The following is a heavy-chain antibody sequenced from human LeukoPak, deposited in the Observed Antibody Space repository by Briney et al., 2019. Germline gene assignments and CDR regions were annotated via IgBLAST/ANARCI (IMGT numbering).Heavy chain of an antibody. V-gene: IGHV4-39*01. J-gene: IGHJ4*02. CDR3: ARLGGGQLVPLDS. D-gene: IGHD6-6*01. Sequence: PSETLSLTCNVSGXSISRSSDYWGWIRQPPGKGLEWVGTISYSGSTYYNPSLKSRVTISVDTSKNQFSLKVTSVTATDTAVYFCARLGGGQLVPLDSWGQGTLVTVSS. CDR1: GXSISRSSDY. CDR2: ISYSGST.